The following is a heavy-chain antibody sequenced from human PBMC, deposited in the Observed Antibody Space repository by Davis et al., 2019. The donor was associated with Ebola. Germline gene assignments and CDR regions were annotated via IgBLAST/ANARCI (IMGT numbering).Heavy chain of an antibody. CDR2: INDGNGNT. Sequence: ASVKVSCKASGYTFTSYAMHWVRQAPGQRLEWMGWINDGNGNTKYSQKFQGRVTITRDTSASTAYMELSSLRSEDTAVYYCARVPYYDFWSGYYIDYYYGMDVWGQGTTVTVSS. CDR3: ARVPYYDFWSGYYIDYYYGMDV. D-gene: IGHD3-3*01. V-gene: IGHV1-3*01. CDR1: GYTFTSYA. J-gene: IGHJ6*02.